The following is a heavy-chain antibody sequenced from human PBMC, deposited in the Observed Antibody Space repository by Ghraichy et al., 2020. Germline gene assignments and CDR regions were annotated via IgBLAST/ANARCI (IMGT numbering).Heavy chain of an antibody. CDR2: IYYSGST. Sequence: SQTLSLTCTVSGGSISSSSYYWGWIRQPPGKGLEWIGSIYYSGSTYYNPSLKSRVTISVDTSKNQFSLKLSSVTAADTAVYYCARRGDTAMVFWSGYYFDYWGQGTLVTVSS. V-gene: IGHV4-39*01. CDR1: GGSISSSSYY. J-gene: IGHJ4*02. CDR3: ARRGDTAMVFWSGYYFDY. D-gene: IGHD5-18*01.